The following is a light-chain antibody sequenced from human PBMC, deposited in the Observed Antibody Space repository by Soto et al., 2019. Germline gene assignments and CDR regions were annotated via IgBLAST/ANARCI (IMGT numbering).Light chain of an antibody. CDR2: GAS. CDR1: QSLSDY. J-gene: IGKJ3*01. CDR3: QQTSSAPFT. Sequence: PGERATLSCWAGQSLSDYLAWYQQKPGQAPRLLIYGASIRATGVPDRFSGSGSGTEFTLTISSLQPEDFATYYCQQTSSAPFTFGPGTKVDIK. V-gene: IGKV3-15*01.